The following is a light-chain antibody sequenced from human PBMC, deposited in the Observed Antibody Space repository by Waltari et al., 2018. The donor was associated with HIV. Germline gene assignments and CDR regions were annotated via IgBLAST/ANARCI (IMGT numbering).Light chain of an antibody. CDR1: SSDVGGSKY. Sequence: QSALTQPRSVSGSPGQSVTISCTGTSSDVGGSKYVSWYQQHPATAPKLMIYDVTTRPSGVPDRFSGSKSVNTASLTISGLEAEDEADYYCCSYAGSYTLVFGGGTKLTVL. CDR2: DVT. J-gene: IGLJ3*02. CDR3: CSYAGSYTLV. V-gene: IGLV2-11*01.